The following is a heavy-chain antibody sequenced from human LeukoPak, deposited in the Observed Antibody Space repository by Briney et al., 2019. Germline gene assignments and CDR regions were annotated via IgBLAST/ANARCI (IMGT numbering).Heavy chain of an antibody. CDR2: INHSGST. J-gene: IGHJ6*03. D-gene: IGHD4/OR15-4a*01. V-gene: IGHV4-34*01. CDR1: GGSFSGYY. Sequence: SETLSLTCAVYGGSFSGYYWSWIRQPPGKGLEWIGEINHSGSTNYNPSLKSRVTISVDTSKNQFSLKLSSVTAADTAVYYCARGPPTLGFANRSYYMDVWGKGTTVTVSS. CDR3: ARGPPTLGFANRSYYMDV.